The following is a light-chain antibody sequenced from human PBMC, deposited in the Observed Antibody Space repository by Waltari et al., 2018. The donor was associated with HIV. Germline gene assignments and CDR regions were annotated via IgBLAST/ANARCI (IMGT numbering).Light chain of an antibody. CDR3: QQYFNTPLT. V-gene: IGKV4-1*01. J-gene: IGKJ4*01. CDR2: WAS. CDR1: RTILYNSNNKNY. Sequence: DIVMTQSPDALALSLGERATINCKSSRTILYNSNNKNYLAWYQQKPGQPPKLLIYWASTRESGVPDRFSGSGSGTDFTLTISNVQTEDMAVYYCQQYFNTPLTFGGATKVEIK.